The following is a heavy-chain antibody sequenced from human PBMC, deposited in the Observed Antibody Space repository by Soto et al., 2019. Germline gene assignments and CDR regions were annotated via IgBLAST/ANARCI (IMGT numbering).Heavy chain of an antibody. J-gene: IGHJ1*01. V-gene: IGHV1-69*05. CDR2: IIPIFGTA. Sequence: SVEVSCAASGGTFRPYASRWVRQAPGQGLEWMGGIIPIFGTANYAQKFQGRVTMTRDTATSTAYMELSSLRSEDKAVYYCATVTTMGYFQHWGQGTPVPVS. D-gene: IGHD4-17*01. CDR3: ATVTTMGYFQH. CDR1: GGTFRPYA.